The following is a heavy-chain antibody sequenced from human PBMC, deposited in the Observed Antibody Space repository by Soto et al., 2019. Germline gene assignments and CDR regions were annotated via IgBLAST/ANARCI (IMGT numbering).Heavy chain of an antibody. J-gene: IGHJ3*02. Sequence: PSETLSLTCAVSGYSISSGYYWCWRRQPPGKGLEGIGSIYHSGRTTYNTSLKSRVTISVDTYKNLFSLKLSAVTAADSAVYCCGRQDGSPPDAFDIWGQGTMVTVSS. CDR2: IYHSGRT. CDR3: GRQDGSPPDAFDI. CDR1: GYSISSGYY. D-gene: IGHD2-15*01. V-gene: IGHV4-38-2*01.